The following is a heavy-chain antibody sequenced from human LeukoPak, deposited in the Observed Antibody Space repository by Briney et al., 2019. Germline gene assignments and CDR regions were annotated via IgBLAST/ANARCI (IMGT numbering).Heavy chain of an antibody. J-gene: IGHJ4*02. CDR3: ANRAPYYYDSSGYYYAN. D-gene: IGHD3-22*01. Sequence: GGSLRLSCAASGFTFSNAWMSWVRQAPGKGLEWVSAISGSGGSTYYADSVKGRFTISRDNSKNTLYLQMNSLRAEDTAVYYCANRAPYYYDSSGYYYANWGQGTLVTVSS. CDR1: GFTFSNAW. CDR2: ISGSGGST. V-gene: IGHV3-23*01.